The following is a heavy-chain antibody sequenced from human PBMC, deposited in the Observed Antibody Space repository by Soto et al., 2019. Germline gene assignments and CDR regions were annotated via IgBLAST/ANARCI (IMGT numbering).Heavy chain of an antibody. Sequence: SETLSLTCTVSAGSISNYYWSWIRQPPGKGLEWIGYIYYSGSTNYNPSLNSRVTISVDTSKNQFSLKLSSVTAADTAVYYCARRAVRGVIFDYWGQGTLVTVSS. V-gene: IGHV4-59*08. CDR1: AGSISNYY. CDR3: ARRAVRGVIFDY. J-gene: IGHJ4*02. CDR2: IYYSGST. D-gene: IGHD3-10*01.